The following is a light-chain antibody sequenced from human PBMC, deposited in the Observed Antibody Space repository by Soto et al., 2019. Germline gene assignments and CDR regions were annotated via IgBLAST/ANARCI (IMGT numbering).Light chain of an antibody. V-gene: IGKV1-16*02. CDR3: QQYITQPYT. J-gene: IGKJ2*01. CDR1: QDINIY. Sequence: QMTSPPSSLHESEEDRVTITCRASQDINIYLAWFQQKPGKAPKSLIFGASSLQSGVPTNFSGSGSGTDFTLTISSLQPEDSATYYCQQYITQPYTFGQGTKVDIK. CDR2: GAS.